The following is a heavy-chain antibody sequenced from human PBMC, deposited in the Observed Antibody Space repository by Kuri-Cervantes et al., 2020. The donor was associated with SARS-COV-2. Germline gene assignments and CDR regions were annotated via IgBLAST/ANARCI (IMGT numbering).Heavy chain of an antibody. V-gene: IGHV1-2*02. Sequence: ASVKVSCKASGYTFTGHYMHWVRQAPGQGLEWMGWINPNSGGTNYAQKFQGRVTMTRDTSISTAYMELSRLRSDDTAVYYCARDRGPQAMFDPWGQGTLVTVSS. J-gene: IGHJ5*02. CDR2: INPNSGGT. CDR3: ARDRGPQAMFDP. CDR1: GYTFTGHY.